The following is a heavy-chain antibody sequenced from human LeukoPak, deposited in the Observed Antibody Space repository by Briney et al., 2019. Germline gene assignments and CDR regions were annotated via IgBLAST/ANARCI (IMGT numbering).Heavy chain of an antibody. J-gene: IGHJ4*02. V-gene: IGHV3-7*01. CDR3: ARKGVYSIGYYY. D-gene: IGHD3-22*01. Sequence: GGSLRLSCAASGFTLSVYCMTWVREARGKGRECVANIKQDGSEKDYMDSVKGRYTISRDNAKNTLYLQMDRLRVEDTRVYFCARKGVYSIGYYYWGQGPLLTLS. CDR1: GFTLSVYC. CDR2: IKQDGSEK.